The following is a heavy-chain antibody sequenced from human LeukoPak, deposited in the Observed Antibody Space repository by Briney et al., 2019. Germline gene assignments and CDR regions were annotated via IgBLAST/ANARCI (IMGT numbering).Heavy chain of an antibody. D-gene: IGHD6-19*01. CDR3: ARCGYSSGHDDAFDI. V-gene: IGHV4-59*01. Sequence: SETLSLTCTVSGGSISSYYWSWIRQPPGKGLEWIGYIYYSGSTNYNPSLKSRVTMSVDTSKNQFSLKLSSVTAADTAVYYCARCGYSSGHDDAFDIWGQGTMVTVSS. CDR2: IYYSGST. J-gene: IGHJ3*02. CDR1: GGSISSYY.